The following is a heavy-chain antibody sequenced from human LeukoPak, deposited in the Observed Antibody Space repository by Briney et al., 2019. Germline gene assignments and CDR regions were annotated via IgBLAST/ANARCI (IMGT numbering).Heavy chain of an antibody. J-gene: IGHJ4*02. CDR3: ARHNFRNGYNRPFDX. Sequence: SETLSLTCTVSGGSISSSDYHWGWIRQPPGKGLEWIGNIFHSGTTYYDPSLKSRVIISVDTSKNQFSLKLSSVTAADPALYYCARHNFRNGYNRPFDXXGQGXXXTV. D-gene: IGHD5-24*01. V-gene: IGHV4-39*01. CDR1: GGSISSSDYH. CDR2: IFHSGTT.